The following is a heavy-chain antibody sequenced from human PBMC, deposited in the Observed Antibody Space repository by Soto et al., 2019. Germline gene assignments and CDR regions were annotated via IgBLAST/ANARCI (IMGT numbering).Heavy chain of an antibody. V-gene: IGHV3-33*01. D-gene: IGHD3-10*01. Sequence: GGSLRLSCAASGFTFSSYGMHWVRQAPGKGLEWVAVIWYDGSYKYYADSVKGRFTISRDNSKNTLYLQMNSLRAEDTAVYYCARDDNYYGSGSYYAAPYYGMDVWGQGTTVTAP. CDR2: IWYDGSYK. CDR1: GFTFSSYG. CDR3: ARDDNYYGSGSYYAAPYYGMDV. J-gene: IGHJ6*02.